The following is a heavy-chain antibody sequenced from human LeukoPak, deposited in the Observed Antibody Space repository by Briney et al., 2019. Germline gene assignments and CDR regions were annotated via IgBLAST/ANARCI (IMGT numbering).Heavy chain of an antibody. CDR3: AFRGYTYGPFDY. V-gene: IGHV1-69*05. CDR2: IIPIFGTA. D-gene: IGHD5-18*01. J-gene: IGHJ4*02. Sequence: SVKVSCKASGGTFSSYAISWVRQAPGQGLEWMGGIIPIFGTANYAQKFQGRVTMTTDTSTSTAYMELRSLRSDDTAVYYCAFRGYTYGPFDYWGQGTLVTVSS. CDR1: GGTFSSYA.